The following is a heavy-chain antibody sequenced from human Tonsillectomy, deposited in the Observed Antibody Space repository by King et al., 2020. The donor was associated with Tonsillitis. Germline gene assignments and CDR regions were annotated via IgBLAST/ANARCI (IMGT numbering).Heavy chain of an antibody. CDR2: ISPDDSDT. Sequence: VQLVESGAEVKKPGDSLKISCRGSGYNFANHRIGWVRQMPGKRLEWMGIISPDDSDTTYTSSFEGQVTISADKSISTVYLQWSSLKASDTAMYFCARRHQFVTGGYSYYFDYWGQGTLVTVSS. CDR1: GYNFANHR. V-gene: IGHV5-51*01. CDR3: ARRHQFVTGGYSYYFDY. J-gene: IGHJ4*02. D-gene: IGHD2-8*02.